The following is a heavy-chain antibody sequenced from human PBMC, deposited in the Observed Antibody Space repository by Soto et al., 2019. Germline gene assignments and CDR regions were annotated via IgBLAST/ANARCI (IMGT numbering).Heavy chain of an antibody. V-gene: IGHV3-11*01. Sequence: QVQLVESGGGLVKPGGSLRLSCAASGFTFSDYYMSWIRQAPGKGLERVSYVSSSGSTIYYADSVKGRFTISRDNAKNALYLQMNSLIAEDTAVYYCASPRVTPHYGMDVWGQGTTVTVSS. J-gene: IGHJ6*02. CDR2: VSSSGSTI. CDR1: GFTFSDYY. CDR3: ASPRVTPHYGMDV. D-gene: IGHD4-17*01.